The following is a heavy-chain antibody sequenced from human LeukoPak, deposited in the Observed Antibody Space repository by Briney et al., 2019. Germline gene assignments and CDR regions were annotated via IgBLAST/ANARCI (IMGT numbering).Heavy chain of an antibody. V-gene: IGHV4-59*01. CDR2: IYYSGST. CDR1: GGSISSYY. D-gene: IGHD4-23*01. Sequence: SETLSLTCTVSGGSISSYYWSWIRQPPGKGLEWIGYIYYSGSTNYNPSLKSRVTISVDTSKNQFSLRLSSVTAADTAVYYCARDRDGGNSYAFDIWGQETMVTVSS. J-gene: IGHJ3*02. CDR3: ARDRDGGNSYAFDI.